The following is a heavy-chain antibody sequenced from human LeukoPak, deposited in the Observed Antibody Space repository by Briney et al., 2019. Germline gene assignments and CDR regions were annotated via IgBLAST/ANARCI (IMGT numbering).Heavy chain of an antibody. Sequence: GGSLRLSCAASGFTFSSYSMNWVRQAPGKGLEWVSYISSRSRTIYYADSVKGRFTISRDNAKNSLYLQMNSLRAEDTAVYYCARDTYYYDSSGYYLMGGFDYWGQGTPVTVSS. CDR1: GFTFSSYS. D-gene: IGHD3-22*01. V-gene: IGHV3-48*01. J-gene: IGHJ4*02. CDR3: ARDTYYYDSSGYYLMGGFDY. CDR2: ISSRSRTI.